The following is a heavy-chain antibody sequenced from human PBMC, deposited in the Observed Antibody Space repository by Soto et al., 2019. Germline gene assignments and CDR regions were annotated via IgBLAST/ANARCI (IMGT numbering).Heavy chain of an antibody. D-gene: IGHD4-17*01. J-gene: IGHJ4*02. CDR1: GFTLSSYA. CDR2: ISGSGGST. CDR3: AKDGWPPNDYGDYYPFDY. Sequence: GGSLRLSCAASGFTLSSYAMSWVRQAPGKGLEWVSAISGSGGSTYYADSVKGRFTISRDNSKNTLYLQMNSLRAEDTAVYYCAKDGWPPNDYGDYYPFDYWGQGTLVTVSS. V-gene: IGHV3-23*01.